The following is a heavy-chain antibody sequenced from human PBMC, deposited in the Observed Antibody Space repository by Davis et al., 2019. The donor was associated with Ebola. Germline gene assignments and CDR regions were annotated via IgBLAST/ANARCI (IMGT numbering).Heavy chain of an antibody. D-gene: IGHD1-26*01. J-gene: IGHJ6*02. Sequence: GESPKISCKGSGYSFTSYWIGWVRQLPGKGLEWMGIIYPGDSDTRYSPSFQGQVTISADKSISTAYLQWSSLKASDTAMYYCARHKTSYGDYYYGMDVWGQGTTVTVSS. V-gene: IGHV5-51*01. CDR2: IYPGDSDT. CDR3: ARHKTSYGDYYYGMDV. CDR1: GYSFTSYW.